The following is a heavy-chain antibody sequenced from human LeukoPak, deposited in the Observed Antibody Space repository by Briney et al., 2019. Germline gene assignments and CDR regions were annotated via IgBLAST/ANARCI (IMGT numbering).Heavy chain of an antibody. CDR2: IKKDGSEK. Sequence: GRSLRLSCAASGFTFSSFWMSWVRQAPGKGLEWVANIKKDGSEKYYVDCVKGRFTISRDNAKNSLYLQMNSLRAEDTGVYYCARECLISSSSDYWGQGTLVTVSS. V-gene: IGHV3-7*01. J-gene: IGHJ4*02. D-gene: IGHD6-13*01. CDR1: GFTFSSFW. CDR3: ARECLISSSSDY.